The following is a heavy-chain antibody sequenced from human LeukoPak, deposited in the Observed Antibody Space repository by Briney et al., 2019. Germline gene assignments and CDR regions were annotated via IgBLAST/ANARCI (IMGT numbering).Heavy chain of an antibody. CDR2: IFHSGST. CDR3: ARDQFPGYYFDY. J-gene: IGHJ4*02. Sequence: PSETLSLTCAVSGYSISSGYYWGWIRQPPGMGLEWIGSIFHSGSTYNNPSLRNRVTLSVDTSKNQFSLKLSSVTAADTAVYYCARDQFPGYYFDYWGQGTLVTVSS. CDR1: GYSISSGYY. V-gene: IGHV4-38-2*02.